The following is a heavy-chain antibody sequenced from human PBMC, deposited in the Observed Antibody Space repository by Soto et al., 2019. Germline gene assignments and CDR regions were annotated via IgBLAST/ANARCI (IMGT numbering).Heavy chain of an antibody. CDR2: IYYTGST. CDR1: GDSINNYY. V-gene: IGHV4-59*01. Sequence: SETLSLTCTVSGDSINNYYWSWIRQPPGKRLEWIGYIYYTGSTTYNPSLESRVTISVDTSKNQFSLKLNSVNAADTAVYYCAKYRRTEAEGFTLDYWGRGTLVTVS. CDR3: AKYRRTEAEGFTLDY. J-gene: IGHJ4*02. D-gene: IGHD6-13*01.